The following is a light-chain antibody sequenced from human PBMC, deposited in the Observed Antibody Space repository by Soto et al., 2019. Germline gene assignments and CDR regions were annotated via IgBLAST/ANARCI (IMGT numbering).Light chain of an antibody. J-gene: IGKJ1*01. CDR3: QQYNLYWT. V-gene: IGKV1-5*03. Sequence: DIQMTQSPSTLPASVGDRVTITCRASQTISNWLAWYQQKPGKVPKLLIYKASSLESGVPSRFSGSGSATDSTLTISSLQPDDFATYYCQQYNLYWTFGQGTKVEIK. CDR2: KAS. CDR1: QTISNW.